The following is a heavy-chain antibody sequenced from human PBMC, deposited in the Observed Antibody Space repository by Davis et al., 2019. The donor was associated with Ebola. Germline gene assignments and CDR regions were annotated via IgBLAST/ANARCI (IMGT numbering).Heavy chain of an antibody. Sequence: SETLSLTCSVSGASISTYSWSWIRQPPGKGLEWIGYIHYSGSTNHNPSLKSRVTISVDTSKNLFSLKLSSVTAADTAVFYCARGVVPVTLDGMDVWGQGTTVTVSS. V-gene: IGHV4-59*01. CDR2: IHYSGST. CDR3: ARGVVPVTLDGMDV. CDR1: GASISTYS. D-gene: IGHD2-15*01. J-gene: IGHJ6*02.